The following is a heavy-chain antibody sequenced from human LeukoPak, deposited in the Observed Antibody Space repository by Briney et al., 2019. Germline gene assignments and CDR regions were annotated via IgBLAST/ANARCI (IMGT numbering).Heavy chain of an antibody. CDR2: IYYSGST. J-gene: IGHJ3*02. V-gene: IGHV4-59*01. D-gene: IGHD3-16*02. Sequence: PSETLSLTCTVSGGSISSYYWSWIRQPPGKGLEWIGYIYYSGSTNYNPSLKSRVTISVDTSKNQFSPKLSSVTAADTAVYYCARVPVRGFDYVWGSYRPHSDAFDIWGQGTMVTVSS. CDR3: ARVPVRGFDYVWGSYRPHSDAFDI. CDR1: GGSISSYY.